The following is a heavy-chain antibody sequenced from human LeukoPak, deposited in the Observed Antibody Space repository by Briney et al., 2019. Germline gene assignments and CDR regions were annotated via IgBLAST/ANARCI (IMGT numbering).Heavy chain of an antibody. J-gene: IGHJ6*02. CDR3: ARVTNYYFHMDV. CDR2: ISDTGAGT. Sequence: PGGSLRLSCAASGFTFSDYAMRWVRQAPGKGLEWDSGISDTGAGTYYADSVQGRLTISRDNSKSTLYLQMNSLRAEDTALYYCARVTNYYFHMDVWGRGTTVAVSS. V-gene: IGHV3-23*01. CDR1: GFTFSDYA.